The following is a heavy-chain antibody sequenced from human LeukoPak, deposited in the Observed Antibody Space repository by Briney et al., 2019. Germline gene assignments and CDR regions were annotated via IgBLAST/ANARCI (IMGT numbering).Heavy chain of an antibody. V-gene: IGHV3-48*04. J-gene: IGHJ4*02. CDR3: ARDSSSSDYYDSSGYFDY. CDR1: RFTFSSYS. Sequence: GGSLRLSCAASRFTFSSYSMNWVRQAPGKGLEWVSYISSSSSTIYYADSVKGRFTISRDNAKNSLYLQMNSLRAEDTAVYYCARDSSSSDYYDSSGYFDYWGQGTLVTVSS. D-gene: IGHD3-22*01. CDR2: ISSSSSTI.